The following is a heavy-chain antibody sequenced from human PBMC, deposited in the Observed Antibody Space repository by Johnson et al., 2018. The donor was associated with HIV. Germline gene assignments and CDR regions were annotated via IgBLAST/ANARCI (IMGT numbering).Heavy chain of an antibody. J-gene: IGHJ3*01. Sequence: VQLVESGGGLVQPGRSLRLSCAASGFTFDDYGMSWVRQAPGKGLEWVSGINWNGGSTGYADSVKGRFTISRDNTKNSLYMQMNSLRAEDTALYYCARAPRWSQTFDLWGQGTMVTVSS. D-gene: IGHD2-15*01. V-gene: IGHV3-20*04. CDR2: INWNGGST. CDR3: ARAPRWSQTFDL. CDR1: GFTFDDYG.